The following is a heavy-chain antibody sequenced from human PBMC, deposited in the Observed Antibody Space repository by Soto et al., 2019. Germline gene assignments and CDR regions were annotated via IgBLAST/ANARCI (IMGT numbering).Heavy chain of an antibody. Sequence: QVQLVQSGAEVKKPGASVKVSCKASGYTFTSYGISWVRQAPGQGLEWMGWISAYNGNTNYAQKLQGRVTMTTDTSTSTAYMELRSLGSDDTAVYYCARELGYCTNGVCSAYDYWGQGTLVTVSS. CDR1: GYTFTSYG. CDR2: ISAYNGNT. V-gene: IGHV1-18*01. D-gene: IGHD2-8*01. CDR3: ARELGYCTNGVCSAYDY. J-gene: IGHJ4*02.